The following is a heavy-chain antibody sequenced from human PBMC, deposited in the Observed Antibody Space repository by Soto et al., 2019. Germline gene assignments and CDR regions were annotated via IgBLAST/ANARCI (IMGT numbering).Heavy chain of an antibody. CDR2: IYWDDDK. J-gene: IGHJ4*02. CDR1: GFSLSTSGVG. CDR3: AHQGAYSSGENRIASTKHERAWLY. V-gene: IGHV2-5*02. Sequence: QITLKESGPTLVKPTQTLTLTCTFSGFSLSTSGVGVGWIRQPPGKALEWLALIYWDDDKRYSPSLKSRLTSTKDTSKNQVVLTMTNMDPVDTATYYCAHQGAYSSGENRIASTKHERAWLYWGQGTLVTVSS. D-gene: IGHD6-19*01.